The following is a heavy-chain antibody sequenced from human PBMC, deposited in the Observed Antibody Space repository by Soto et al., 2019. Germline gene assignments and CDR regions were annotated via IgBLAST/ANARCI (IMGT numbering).Heavy chain of an antibody. J-gene: IGHJ4*02. D-gene: IGHD1-1*01. CDR1: GFSFGNDW. Sequence: HPAGSLRLSGTASGFSFGNDWMGWVRQAPGKGLEWVANIKEDGSEKFSVDSVRGRFTISRDNAKNSLYLQMNSLRADDTAVYYCARPERNSKYHPLLSWGQGTLVTVSS. V-gene: IGHV3-7*01. CDR3: ARPERNSKYHPLLS. CDR2: IKEDGSEK.